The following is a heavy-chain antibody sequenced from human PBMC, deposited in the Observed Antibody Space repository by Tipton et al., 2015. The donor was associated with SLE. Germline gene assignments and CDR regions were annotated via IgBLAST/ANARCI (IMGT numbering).Heavy chain of an antibody. V-gene: IGHV4-59*11. CDR2: IYYSGNT. Sequence: TLSLTCTVSGGSFSTHYWSWIRQPPGKGLEWIGYIYYSGNTNYNPSLKSRVTISIDTSKNHFSLKLRSVTAVDTAMYYCARDIGDCSGHLCSNWFGPWGQGTLVTVSS. J-gene: IGHJ5*02. CDR3: ARDIGDCSGHLCSNWFGP. D-gene: IGHD2-15*01. CDR1: GGSFSTHY.